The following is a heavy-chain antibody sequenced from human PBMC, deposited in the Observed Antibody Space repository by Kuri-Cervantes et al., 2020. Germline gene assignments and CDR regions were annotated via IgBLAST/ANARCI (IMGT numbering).Heavy chain of an antibody. D-gene: IGHD6-19*01. V-gene: IGHV1-8*02. Sequence: SVKVSCKASGYNFTNYDINWVRLATGQGLEWVGWMNPNSPNTDYAQKFQGRVTMTRNTSINTAYMELSSLRSEDTAVYNRAILSGWYKEVWDYWGQGTLVTVSS. CDR2: MNPNSPNT. CDR3: AILSGWYKEVWDY. J-gene: IGHJ4*02. CDR1: GYNFTNYD.